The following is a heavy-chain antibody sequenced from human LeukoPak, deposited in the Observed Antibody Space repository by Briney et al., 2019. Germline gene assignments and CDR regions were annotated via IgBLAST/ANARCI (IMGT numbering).Heavy chain of an antibody. V-gene: IGHV3-23*01. CDR2: ISGSGGST. CDR3: AKASLGDYDILTGYYRSYYYYGMDV. D-gene: IGHD3-9*01. CDR1: GFTFSSND. Sequence: GGSLRLPCAASGFTFSSNDMSWVRQAPGKGLEWVSAISGSGGSTYYADSVKGRFTISRDNSKNTLYLQMNSLRAEDTAVYYCAKASLGDYDILTGYYRSYYYYGMDVWGQGTTVTVSS. J-gene: IGHJ6*02.